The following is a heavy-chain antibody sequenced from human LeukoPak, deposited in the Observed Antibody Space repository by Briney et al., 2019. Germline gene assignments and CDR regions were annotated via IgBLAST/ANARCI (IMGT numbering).Heavy chain of an antibody. J-gene: IGHJ4*02. Sequence: GGSLRLSCAASGFIFSSYWMSWVRQAPGKGLEWVANIKQDGSEKYYVDSVKGRFTISRDNAKNSLYLQMNSLRAEDTAVYYCARAPLGYDILTGYYPPYYFDYWGQGTLVTVSS. D-gene: IGHD3-9*01. CDR1: GFIFSSYW. V-gene: IGHV3-7*01. CDR3: ARAPLGYDILTGYYPPYYFDY. CDR2: IKQDGSEK.